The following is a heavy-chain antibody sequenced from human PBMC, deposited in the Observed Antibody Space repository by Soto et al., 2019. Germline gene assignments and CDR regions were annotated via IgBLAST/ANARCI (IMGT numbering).Heavy chain of an antibody. CDR2: ITTTGDTS. J-gene: IGHJ4*02. D-gene: IGHD3-10*01. CDR1: GFTFSDFA. Sequence: VSLRLSCAASGFTFSDFAMNWVRQTPGKRLEWVSIITTTGDTSYYADSVKGRFTISRDNSKNMLYLQMNNLRVDDTAIYFCAKVPEFRDGSAFSYFDTLCQGAPLTISS. V-gene: IGHV3-23*01. CDR3: AKVPEFRDGSAFSYFDT.